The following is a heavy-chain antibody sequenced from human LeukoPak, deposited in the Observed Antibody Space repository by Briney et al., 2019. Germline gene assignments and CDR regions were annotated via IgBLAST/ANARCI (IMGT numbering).Heavy chain of an antibody. D-gene: IGHD2-21*01. CDR1: GGSIRSSSYY. CDR2: IYYSGST. V-gene: IGHV4-61*01. J-gene: IGHJ3*02. CDR3: ARVCGGDCYDAFDI. Sequence: PSQTLSLTCTVSGGSIRSSSYYWSWIRQPPGKGLEWIGYIYYSGSTNYNPSLKSRVTISVDTSKNQFSLKLSSVTAADTAVYYCARVCGGDCYDAFDIWGQGTLVTVSS.